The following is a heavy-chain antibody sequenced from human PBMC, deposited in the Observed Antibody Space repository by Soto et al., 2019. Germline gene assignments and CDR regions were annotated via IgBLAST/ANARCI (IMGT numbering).Heavy chain of an antibody. J-gene: IGHJ6*02. Sequence: EVQLLESGGGLGQPGGSLRLSCAASGFSLSDYAMDWVRQAPGKGLEWVATLSGSLDTAFYADSVKGRFTISRDNSKNTLYLQMNSLRADDTAIYYCARGGSAERQTDGDHYYYYPMDVWGQGTAVTVSS. CDR2: LSGSLDTA. CDR1: GFSLSDYA. CDR3: ARGGSAERQTDGDHYYYYPMDV. V-gene: IGHV3-23*01. D-gene: IGHD3-16*01.